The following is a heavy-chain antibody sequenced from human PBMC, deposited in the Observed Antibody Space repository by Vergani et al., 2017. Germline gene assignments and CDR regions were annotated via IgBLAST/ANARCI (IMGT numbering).Heavy chain of an antibody. D-gene: IGHD3-3*01. CDR1: GFSLSTSGMC. Sequence: QVTLRESGPALVKPTQTLTLTCTFSGFSLSTSGMCVSWIRQPPGKALEWLARIDWDDDKYYSTSLKTRLTISKDTSKSQVVLTMTNMDPVDTATYYCARILRDYDFWSGYKSGDNWFDPWGQGTLVTVSS. J-gene: IGHJ5*02. CDR3: ARILRDYDFWSGYKSGDNWFDP. CDR2: IDWDDDK. V-gene: IGHV2-70*15.